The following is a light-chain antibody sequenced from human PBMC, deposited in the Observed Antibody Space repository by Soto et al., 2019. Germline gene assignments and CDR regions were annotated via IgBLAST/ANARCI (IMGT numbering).Light chain of an antibody. CDR1: QSVFYSSNNKNY. V-gene: IGKV4-1*01. Sequence: DLVMTQSPDSLAVSLGERATINCKSSQSVFYSSNNKNYLAWYQQKPGQPPKLLIYWASTRQSGVPDRFSGSGSGTDFTLIISSLQTEDVAVYCCQQYYTTPWTFGQGTKVEIK. CDR2: WAS. CDR3: QQYYTTPWT. J-gene: IGKJ1*01.